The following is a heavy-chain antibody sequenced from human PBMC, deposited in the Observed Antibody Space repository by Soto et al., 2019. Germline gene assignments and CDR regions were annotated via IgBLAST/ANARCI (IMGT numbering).Heavy chain of an antibody. J-gene: IGHJ4*02. Sequence: QVQLQESVPGLVKPSQTLSLICTVSGGSISSGRYYWSLIRQHPGKGLEWIGYIYYSGSTYYNPSLKSRVTISVDTSKNQFSLNLSSVTAADTAVYYCARGGYSGYGAYWGQGTLVTVSS. CDR3: ARGGYSGYGAY. V-gene: IGHV4-31*03. D-gene: IGHD5-12*01. CDR2: IYYSGST. CDR1: GGSISSGRYY.